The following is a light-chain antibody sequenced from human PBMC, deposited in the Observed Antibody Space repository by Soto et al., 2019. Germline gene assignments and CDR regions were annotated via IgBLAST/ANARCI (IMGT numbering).Light chain of an antibody. CDR3: QQYGSSPLT. V-gene: IGKV3-20*01. Sequence: EIVLTQSPGPLSLSPGERATLSCRASQSVSSSYLTWYQQKPGQAPRLLIYGASSRPTGIPDRFSGSGSGTDFTLTISRLEPEDFAVYYCQQYGSSPLTFGGGTKVEIK. J-gene: IGKJ4*01. CDR1: QSVSSSY. CDR2: GAS.